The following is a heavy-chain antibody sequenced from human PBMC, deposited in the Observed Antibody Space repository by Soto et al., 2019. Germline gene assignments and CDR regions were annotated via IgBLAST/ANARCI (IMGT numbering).Heavy chain of an antibody. V-gene: IGHV1-18*04. CDR3: ARAPSSAFWSGYSSPPNY. J-gene: IGHJ4*02. Sequence: ASVKVSCKASGYTFTSYGISWVRQAPGQGLEWMGWISAYNGNTNYAQKLQGRVTMTTDTSTSTAYMELRSLRSDDTAVYYCARAPSSAFWSGYSSPPNYWGQGTLVTVSS. D-gene: IGHD3-3*01. CDR2: ISAYNGNT. CDR1: GYTFTSYG.